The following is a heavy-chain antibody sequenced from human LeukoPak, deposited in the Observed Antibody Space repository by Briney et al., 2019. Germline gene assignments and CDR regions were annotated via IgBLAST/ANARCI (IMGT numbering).Heavy chain of an antibody. D-gene: IGHD3-22*01. CDR3: VRVNTYYYDSSPS. J-gene: IGHJ4*02. CDR2: ISSSGSTI. CDR1: GFTFSDYY. V-gene: IGHV3-11*04. Sequence: GGSLRLSCAASGFTFSDYYMSWIRQAPGKGLEWVSYISSSGSTIYYADSVKGRFTISRDNAKSSLYLQMNSLRAEDTAVYYCVRVNTYYYDSSPSWGQGTLVTVSS.